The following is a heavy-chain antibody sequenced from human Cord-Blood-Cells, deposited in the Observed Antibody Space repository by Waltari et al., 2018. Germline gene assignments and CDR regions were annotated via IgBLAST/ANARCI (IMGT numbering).Heavy chain of an antibody. CDR3: ARDRDAFDI. Sequence: QVQLVQSGAEVKKPGASVKVSCKASGYTFTSYGISWVRQAPGQGLEWMGRSNAYNGNTNYAQKLQGRVTMTTDTSTSTGYMALMSLRSDDTAVYYCARDRDAFDIWGQGTMVTVSS. J-gene: IGHJ3*02. V-gene: IGHV1-18*04. CDR2: SNAYNGNT. CDR1: GYTFTSYG.